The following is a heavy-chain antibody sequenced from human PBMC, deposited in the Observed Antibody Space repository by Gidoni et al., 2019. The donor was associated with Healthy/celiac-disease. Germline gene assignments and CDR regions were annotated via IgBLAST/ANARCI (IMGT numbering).Heavy chain of an antibody. V-gene: IGHV4-38-2*02. J-gene: IGHJ4*02. CDR1: GYSISSGNY. CDR3: ARDRKMDY. Sequence: QVQLQESGPGLVKPSETLSPTCAVSGYSISSGNYWGWIRQPPGKGLDWIGGIYHSGSTYYNPSLKRRVTISVDTSKNQFSLKLSSVTAADTAVYYCARDRKMDYWGQGTLVTVSS. CDR2: IYHSGST.